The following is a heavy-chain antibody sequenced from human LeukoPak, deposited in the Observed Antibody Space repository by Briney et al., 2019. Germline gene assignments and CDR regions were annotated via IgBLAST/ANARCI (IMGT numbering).Heavy chain of an antibody. D-gene: IGHD1-26*01. CDR2: IIPILGIA. CDR1: GGTFSIYT. J-gene: IGHJ5*02. CDR3: ARDPLLPIVGATEVVGFDP. V-gene: IGHV1-69*04. Sequence: SVSVSFKASGGTFSIYTISWVRQAPGQGVEWMGRIIPILGIANYAQKLQGRVTITADKSTSTAYMELSSLRSEDTAVYYCARDPLLPIVGATEVVGFDPWGQGTLVTVSS.